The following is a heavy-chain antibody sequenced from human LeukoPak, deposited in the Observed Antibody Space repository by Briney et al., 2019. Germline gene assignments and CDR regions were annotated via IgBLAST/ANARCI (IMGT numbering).Heavy chain of an antibody. J-gene: IGHJ4*02. D-gene: IGHD1-1*01. CDR3: ARARQYWKYYFDY. V-gene: IGHV1-69*05. CDR2: IIPIFGTA. CDR1: GGTFSSYA. Sequence: ASVKVSCKASGGTFSSYAISWVRQTPGQGLEWMGGIIPIFGTANYAQKFQGRVTITTDESTSTAYMELSSLRSEDTAVYYCARARQYWKYYFDYWGQGTLVTVSS.